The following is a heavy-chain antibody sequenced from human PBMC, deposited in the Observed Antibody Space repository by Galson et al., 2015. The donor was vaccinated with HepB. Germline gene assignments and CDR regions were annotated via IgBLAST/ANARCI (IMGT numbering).Heavy chain of an antibody. Sequence: SETLSLTCAVYGGSFSGYYWSWIRQPPGKGLEWIGEINHSGSTNYNPSLKSRVTISVDTSKNQFSLKLSSVTAADTAVYYCARDTGDPLYYFDYWGQGTLVTVSS. CDR1: GGSFSGYY. CDR2: INHSGST. CDR3: ARDTGDPLYYFDY. J-gene: IGHJ4*02. V-gene: IGHV4-34*01. D-gene: IGHD7-27*01.